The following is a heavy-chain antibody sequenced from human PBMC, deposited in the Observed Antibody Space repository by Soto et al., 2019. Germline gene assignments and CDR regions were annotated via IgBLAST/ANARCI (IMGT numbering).Heavy chain of an antibody. Sequence: QVQLQESGPGLVKPSQTLSLTCTVSGGSISSGDYYWSWIRQPPGKGLEWIGYIYYSGSTYYNPSLKSRXTXSXVTSKNQFSLKLSSVTAADTAVYYCARDRRDGYSGYWGQGTLVTVSS. J-gene: IGHJ4*02. CDR1: GGSISSGDYY. V-gene: IGHV4-30-4*01. D-gene: IGHD4-4*01. CDR3: ARDRRDGYSGY. CDR2: IYYSGST.